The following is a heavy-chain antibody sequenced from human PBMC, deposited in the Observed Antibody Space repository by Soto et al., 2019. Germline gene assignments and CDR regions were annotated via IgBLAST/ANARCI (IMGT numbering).Heavy chain of an antibody. V-gene: IGHV4-59*08. CDR3: ARPKGIAPAVWYFDL. CDR1: GDFISSHY. Sequence: QVQLQESGPGLVKPSETLSLTCTVSGDFISSHYWSWIRQPPGKGLEWIGYVYHDGTTDSSPSLRSRVTISLETSKNQISLSLPSVTAADTVVYYCARPKGIAPAVWYFDLWGRGTLVTVSS. J-gene: IGHJ2*01. D-gene: IGHD2-15*01. CDR2: VYHDGTT.